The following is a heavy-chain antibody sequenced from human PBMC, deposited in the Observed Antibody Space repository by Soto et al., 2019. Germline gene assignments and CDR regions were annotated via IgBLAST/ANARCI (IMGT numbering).Heavy chain of an antibody. Sequence: GGSLRLSCAASGFTFDDYAMHWVRQAPGKGLEWVSGISWNSGSIGYADSVKGRFTISRDNAKNSLYLQMNSLRAEDTALYYCAKDRSPGRRFYYFDYWGQGTLVTVSS. D-gene: IGHD3-10*01. J-gene: IGHJ4*02. V-gene: IGHV3-9*01. CDR3: AKDRSPGRRFYYFDY. CDR1: GFTFDDYA. CDR2: ISWNSGSI.